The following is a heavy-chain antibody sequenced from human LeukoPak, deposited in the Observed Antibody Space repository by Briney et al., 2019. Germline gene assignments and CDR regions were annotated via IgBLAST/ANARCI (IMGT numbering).Heavy chain of an antibody. CDR3: ARAEDIVVVPAAGDAFDI. CDR2: IYYSGST. V-gene: IGHV4-30-4*01. J-gene: IGHJ3*02. D-gene: IGHD2-2*01. Sequence: PSETLSLTCTVSGGSISSGGYYWSWISQPPGKGLEWIGYIYYSGSTYYNPSLKSRVTISVDTSKNQFSLKLSSVTAADTAVYYCARAEDIVVVPAAGDAFDIWGQGTMVTVSS. CDR1: GGSISSGGYY.